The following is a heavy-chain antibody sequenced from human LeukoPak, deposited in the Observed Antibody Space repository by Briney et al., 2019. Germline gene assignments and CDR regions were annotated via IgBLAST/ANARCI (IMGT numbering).Heavy chain of an antibody. CDR1: GFTVSINY. D-gene: IGHD5-12*01. V-gene: IGHV3-66*01. Sequence: GGSLRLSCAASGFTVSINYMSWVRQAPGKGLEWVSVIYSGGSTYYADSVKGRFTISRDNSKNTLYLQMNSLRAEDTAVYYCARYSGYDVGPRAFDYWGQGTLVTVSS. CDR2: IYSGGST. J-gene: IGHJ4*02. CDR3: ARYSGYDVGPRAFDY.